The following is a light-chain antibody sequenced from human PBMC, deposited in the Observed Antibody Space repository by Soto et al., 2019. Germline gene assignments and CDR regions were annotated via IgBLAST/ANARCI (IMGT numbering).Light chain of an antibody. V-gene: IGKV3-20*01. CDR1: QSVSSSF. CDR2: SAS. Sequence: EIVLTQSPGTLSLSPGERATLSCRASQSVSSSFLAWYQQKPGQAPRLLIYSASSRATGIPDRFSGSGSGTDLSLTTSRLEPEDFTVYYCLHYDNSPLYTFGQGTKLEIK. CDR3: LHYDNSPLYT. J-gene: IGKJ2*01.